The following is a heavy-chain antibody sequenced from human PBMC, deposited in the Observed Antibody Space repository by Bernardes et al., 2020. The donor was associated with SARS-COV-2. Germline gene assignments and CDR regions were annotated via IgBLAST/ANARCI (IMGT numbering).Heavy chain of an antibody. CDR3: ARDPSLSIAAHHDY. V-gene: IGHV1-2*02. CDR1: GYTFTAYY. D-gene: IGHD6-6*01. J-gene: IGHJ4*02. Sequence: ASVNVSCKASGYTFTAYYIHWVRHAPGQGLEWIVWINPNSGGTNYAQKFQGRVTMTRDTSISTAYMELSRLRSDDTAVYYCARDPSLSIAAHHDYWGKGTLVTVS. CDR2: INPNSGGT.